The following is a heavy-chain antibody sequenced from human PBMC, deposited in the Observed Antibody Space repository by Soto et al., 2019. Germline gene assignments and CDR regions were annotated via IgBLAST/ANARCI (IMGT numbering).Heavy chain of an antibody. J-gene: IGHJ6*02. Sequence: ASVKFSCKASGYTLTGYYMHWVRQAPGQGLEWMGWINPNSGGTNYAQKFQGWVTMTRDTSISTAYMELSRLRSDDTAVYYCARDRWDYDFWSGYYGHGMDVWGQGTTVTVSS. CDR2: INPNSGGT. CDR1: GYTLTGYY. CDR3: ARDRWDYDFWSGYYGHGMDV. D-gene: IGHD3-3*01. V-gene: IGHV1-2*04.